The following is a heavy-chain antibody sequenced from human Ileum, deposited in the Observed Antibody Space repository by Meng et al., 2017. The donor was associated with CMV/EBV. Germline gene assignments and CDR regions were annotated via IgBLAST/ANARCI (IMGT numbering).Heavy chain of an antibody. CDR1: GASINNTSYY. D-gene: IGHD3-10*01. CDR2: IYHSGST. V-gene: IGHV4-39*01. Sequence: SETLSLTCTVSGASINNTSYYWGWIRQPPGEGLEWIGSIYHSGSTYSNSSLKNRVTMSVDASRKQFSLRLKSVTATDTAVYYCARHWFSYYFDYWARGILAT. CDR3: ARHWFSYYFDY. J-gene: IGHJ4*02.